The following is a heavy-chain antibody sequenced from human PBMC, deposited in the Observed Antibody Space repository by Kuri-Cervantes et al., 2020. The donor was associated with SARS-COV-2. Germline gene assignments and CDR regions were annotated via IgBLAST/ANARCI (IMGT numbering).Heavy chain of an antibody. Sequence: GGTLRLTCAASAFTFSSCSTNRVRKAPGKGLEWVSSISISSSYIYYADSVKGRFTISRDNAKNSLYLQMNSLRAEDTAVYYCARDKGLGYPFDYWGQGTLVTVSS. CDR2: ISISSSYI. CDR1: AFTFSSCS. V-gene: IGHV3-21*01. D-gene: IGHD5-18*01. CDR3: ARDKGLGYPFDY. J-gene: IGHJ4*02.